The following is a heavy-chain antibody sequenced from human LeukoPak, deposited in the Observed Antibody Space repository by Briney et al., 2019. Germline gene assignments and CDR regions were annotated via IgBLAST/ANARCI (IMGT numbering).Heavy chain of an antibody. Sequence: GGSLRLSCAASGLTFSSYGMHWVRQAPGKGLEWVAVIWYDGSNKYHADSVKGRFTISRDNSKNTLYLQMDSLRAEVTAIYYCARDRSGSYKYGVDVWGQGTTVTVSS. V-gene: IGHV3-33*01. D-gene: IGHD3-10*01. CDR1: GLTFSSYG. CDR3: ARDRSGSYKYGVDV. J-gene: IGHJ6*02. CDR2: IWYDGSNK.